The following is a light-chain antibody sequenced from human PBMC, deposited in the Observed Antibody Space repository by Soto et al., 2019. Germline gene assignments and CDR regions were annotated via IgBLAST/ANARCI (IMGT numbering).Light chain of an antibody. CDR3: QKYTRAPWT. Sequence: DIQMTQSPSSLSASVGDRVTITCRASQGISSFLAWYQQKPGKVPKLLIYAASTLQSGVPSRFSGRGSGTDFTLTISSLQPEDVATYYCQKYTRAPWTFGQGTKVEIK. V-gene: IGKV1-27*01. CDR2: AAS. CDR1: QGISSF. J-gene: IGKJ1*01.